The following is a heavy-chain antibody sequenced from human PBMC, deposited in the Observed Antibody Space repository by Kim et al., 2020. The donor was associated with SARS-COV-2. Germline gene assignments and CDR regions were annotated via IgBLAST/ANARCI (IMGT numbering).Heavy chain of an antibody. CDR2: IYYSGST. CDR1: GGSISSGGYY. D-gene: IGHD3-10*01. J-gene: IGHJ4*02. Sequence: SETLSLTCTVSGGSISSGGYYWSWIRQHPGKGLEWIGYIYYSGSTYYNPSLKSRVTISVDTSKNQFSLKLSSVTAADTAVYYCARVRDEFGELLDYWGQGTLVTVSS. CDR3: ARVRDEFGELLDY. V-gene: IGHV4-31*03.